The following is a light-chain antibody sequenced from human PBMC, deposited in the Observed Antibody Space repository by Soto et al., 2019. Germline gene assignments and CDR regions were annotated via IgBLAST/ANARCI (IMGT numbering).Light chain of an antibody. V-gene: IGKV1-17*01. CDR1: QGIGND. Sequence: DIQMTQSQSSLSASVGDRVTITCRASQGIGNDLGWYQQRPGKAPNRLIYAASSLESGVPSRFSDSGSGTEFTLTISSLQPEDFATYYCLQHNIYPFTFGPGTKVDIK. CDR2: AAS. CDR3: LQHNIYPFT. J-gene: IGKJ3*01.